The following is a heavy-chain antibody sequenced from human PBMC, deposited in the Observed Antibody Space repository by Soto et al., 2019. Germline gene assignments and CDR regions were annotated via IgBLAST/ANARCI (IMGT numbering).Heavy chain of an antibody. Sequence: GGSLRLSCAASGFTVSSYYMSWVRQAPGKGLEWVSVIYSAGSADFADSVKGRFTISRDNSKNTLYLQMSSLRAEDTAVYYCARSGGGQKQQPPKYYYGMDVWGQGTTVTVSS. D-gene: IGHD6-13*01. CDR3: ARSGGGQKQQPPKYYYGMDV. J-gene: IGHJ6*02. V-gene: IGHV3-66*01. CDR1: GFTVSSYY. CDR2: IYSAGSA.